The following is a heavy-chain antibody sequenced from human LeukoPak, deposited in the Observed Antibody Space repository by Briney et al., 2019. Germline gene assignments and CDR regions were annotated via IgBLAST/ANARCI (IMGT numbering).Heavy chain of an antibody. V-gene: IGHV3-7*03. CDR1: GFTFSSYW. CDR3: ARDSADSSSWYIGAFDI. CDR2: IKQDGSEK. D-gene: IGHD6-13*01. Sequence: LAGGSLRLSCAASGFTFSSYWMSWVRQAPGKGLEWVANIKQDGSEKYYVDSVKGRFTISRDNAKNSLYLQMNSLRAEDTAVYYCARDSADSSSWYIGAFDIWGQGTMVTVSS. J-gene: IGHJ3*02.